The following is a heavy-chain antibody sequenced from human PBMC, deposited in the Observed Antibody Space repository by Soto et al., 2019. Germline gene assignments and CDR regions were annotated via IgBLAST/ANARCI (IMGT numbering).Heavy chain of an antibody. D-gene: IGHD5-12*01. CDR3: ARPLGDGYNPVPFDY. Sequence: QLQLQESGPGLVKPSETLSLTCTVSGGSISSSSYYWGWIRQPPGKGLEWIGSIYYSGSTYYNPSLKRRVTISVDTSKNQFSLKLSSVTAADTAVYYCARPLGDGYNPVPFDYWGQGTLVTVSS. V-gene: IGHV4-39*01. J-gene: IGHJ4*02. CDR1: GGSISSSSYY. CDR2: IYYSGST.